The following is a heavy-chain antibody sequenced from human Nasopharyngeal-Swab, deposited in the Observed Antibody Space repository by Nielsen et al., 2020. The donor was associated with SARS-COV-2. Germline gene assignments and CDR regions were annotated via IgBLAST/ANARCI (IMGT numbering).Heavy chain of an antibody. V-gene: IGHV4-31*03. D-gene: IGHD5-12*01. CDR1: GGSISSGGYY. J-gene: IGHJ4*02. Sequence: LRLSCTVSGGSISSGGYYWSWIRQHPGKGLEWIGYIYYSGSTYYNPSLKSRVTISVDTSKNQFSLKLSSVTAADTAVYYCERESVATGRVFDYWGQGTLVTVSS. CDR2: IYYSGST. CDR3: ERESVATGRVFDY.